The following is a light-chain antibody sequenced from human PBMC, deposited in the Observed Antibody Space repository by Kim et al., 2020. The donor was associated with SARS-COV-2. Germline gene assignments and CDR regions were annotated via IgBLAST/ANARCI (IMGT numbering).Light chain of an antibody. Sequence: VSPGQTAGVTCSGDKLGDKYVFWYQKRPGQSPVLVIYQDAKRPSGIPERFSGFISGNTATLTISETQAMDEADYYCQTWDSSSGVFGTGTQLTVL. CDR2: QDA. V-gene: IGLV3-1*01. CDR3: QTWDSSSGV. J-gene: IGLJ1*01. CDR1: KLGDKY.